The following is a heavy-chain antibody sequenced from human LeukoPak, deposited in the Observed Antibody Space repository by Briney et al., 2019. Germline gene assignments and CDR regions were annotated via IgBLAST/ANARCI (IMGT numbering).Heavy chain of an antibody. CDR2: ISGSGGST. CDR1: GFTFSSYS. V-gene: IGHV3-23*01. D-gene: IGHD6-6*01. J-gene: IGHJ4*02. Sequence: GGSLRLSCAASGFTFSSYSMNWVRQAPGKGLEWVSAISGSGGSTYYADSVKGRFTISRDNSKNTLYLQMNSLRAEDTAVYYCAKMGGSSSAFFDYWGQGTLVTVSS. CDR3: AKMGGSSSAFFDY.